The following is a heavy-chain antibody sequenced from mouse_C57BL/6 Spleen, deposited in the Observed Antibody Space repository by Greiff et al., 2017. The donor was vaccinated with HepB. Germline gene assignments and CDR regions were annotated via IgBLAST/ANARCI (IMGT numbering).Heavy chain of an antibody. CDR1: GYTFTSYW. V-gene: IGHV1-53*01. J-gene: IGHJ2*01. D-gene: IGHD2-4*01. CDR3: ARYIYYDYDGLDY. Sequence: QVQLQQPGTELVKPGASVKLSCKASGYTFTSYWMHWVKQRPGQGLEWIGNINPSNGGTNYNEKFKSKATLTVDKSSSTAYMQLRSLTSEDSAVFYCARYIYYDYDGLDYWGQGTTLTVSS. CDR2: INPSNGGT.